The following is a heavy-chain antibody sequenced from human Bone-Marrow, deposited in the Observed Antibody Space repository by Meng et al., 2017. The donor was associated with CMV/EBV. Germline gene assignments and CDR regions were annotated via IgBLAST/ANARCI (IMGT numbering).Heavy chain of an antibody. V-gene: IGHV3-21*06. CDR3: AREVAPTKGYGMDV. CDR1: GFTFSNYN. CDR2: ISSSSSYI. D-gene: IGHD5-12*01. J-gene: IGHJ6*02. Sequence: LSLTCAVSGFTFSNYNMNWVRQAPGKGLEWVSSISSSSSYIYYADSVKGRFTISRDNAKNSLFLQMNSLRAEDTAVYYCAREVAPTKGYGMDVWGQGATVTVYS.